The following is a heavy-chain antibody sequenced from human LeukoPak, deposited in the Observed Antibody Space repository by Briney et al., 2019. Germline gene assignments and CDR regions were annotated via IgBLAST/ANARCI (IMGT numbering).Heavy chain of an antibody. D-gene: IGHD1-26*01. CDR1: GFTFSSYW. Sequence: GGSLRLSCAASGFTFSSYWIHWVRQAPGKGLVWVARINGDGISTTYADSVKGRFTISRDNARNTVYLQMISLRGEDTAVYYCARDGWVDYWGQGTLVTVSS. CDR2: INGDGIST. CDR3: ARDGWVDY. V-gene: IGHV3-74*01. J-gene: IGHJ4*02.